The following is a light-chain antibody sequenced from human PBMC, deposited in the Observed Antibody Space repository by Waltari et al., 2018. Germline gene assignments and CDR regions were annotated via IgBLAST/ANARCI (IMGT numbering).Light chain of an antibody. CDR3: QQYYIAQYT. CDR1: QSVLFSSDNKNY. V-gene: IGKV4-1*01. CDR2: WAS. J-gene: IGKJ2*01. Sequence: DIVMTQSPDSLTVSLGERATINCKSSQSVLFSSDNKNYLAWYQQIPGQPPKLLIYWASTRESGVPDRFSGSGSGTDFTLTISSLQAEDVAVYFCQQYYIAQYTFGQGTKLEIK.